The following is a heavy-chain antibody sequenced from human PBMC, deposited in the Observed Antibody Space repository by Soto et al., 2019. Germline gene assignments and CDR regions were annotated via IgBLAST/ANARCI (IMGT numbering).Heavy chain of an antibody. CDR3: ARDGYDSSGYYPEYFQH. CDR2: IYSGGST. Sequence: PGGSLRLSCAASGFPVSSNYMSWVRQAPGKGLEWVSVIYSGGSTYYADSVKGRFTISRDNSKNTLYLQMNSLRAEDTAVYYCARDGYDSSGYYPEYFQHWGQGTLVTV. V-gene: IGHV3-66*01. CDR1: GFPVSSNY. J-gene: IGHJ1*01. D-gene: IGHD3-22*01.